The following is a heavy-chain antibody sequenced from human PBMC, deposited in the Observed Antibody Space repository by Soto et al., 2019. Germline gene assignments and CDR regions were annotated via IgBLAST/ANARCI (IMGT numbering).Heavy chain of an antibody. CDR2: IYWDDDK. CDR3: AQSQTRGGIVVPWDY. J-gene: IGHJ4*02. V-gene: IGHV2-5*02. Sequence: QITLKESGPTLVKPTQTLTLTCTFSGFSLSTSGVGVGWIRQPPGKALEWLALIYWDDDKRYSPSLKSRLTITKDTSKKPVVLTMTNMDPVDTATYYCAQSQTRGGIVVPWDYWGQGTLVTVSS. D-gene: IGHD2-21*01. CDR1: GFSLSTSGVG.